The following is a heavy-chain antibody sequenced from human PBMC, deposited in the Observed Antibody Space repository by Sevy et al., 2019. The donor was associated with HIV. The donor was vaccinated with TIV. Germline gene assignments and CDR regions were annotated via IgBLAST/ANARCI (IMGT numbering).Heavy chain of an antibody. V-gene: IGHV1-18*01. CDR2: VSGFNGNT. Sequence: ASVKVSCKASGYTFKDYRIAWVRQASGQGLEWMGWVSGFNGNTKYAEKFRDRVTMTIDTSTTTAFLEVRSLSSDDTAVYYCAREERENGYKGYQPYFHYYGMDVWGQGTSVTVSS. CDR3: AREERENGYKGYQPYFHYYGMDV. J-gene: IGHJ6*02. D-gene: IGHD5-12*01. CDR1: GYTFKDYR.